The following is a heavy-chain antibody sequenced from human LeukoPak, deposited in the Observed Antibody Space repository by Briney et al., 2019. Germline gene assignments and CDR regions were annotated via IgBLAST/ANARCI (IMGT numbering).Heavy chain of an antibody. V-gene: IGHV3-23*01. CDR2: ISGSGGST. CDR1: GFTFSSYA. CDR3: AKYGGGITTNWFDP. J-gene: IGHJ5*02. D-gene: IGHD3-22*01. Sequence: GASLRLSCAASGFTFSSYAMSWDRQAPGKGLEWVSAISGSGGSTYYADSVKGRFTISRDNSKNTLYLQMNSLRAEDTAVYYCAKYGGGITTNWFDPWGQGTLVTVSS.